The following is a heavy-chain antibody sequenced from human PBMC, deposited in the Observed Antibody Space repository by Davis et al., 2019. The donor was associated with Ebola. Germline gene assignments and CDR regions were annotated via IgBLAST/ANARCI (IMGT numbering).Heavy chain of an antibody. D-gene: IGHD6-13*01. Sequence: GESLKISCVASGFTFSSYDMRWVRQTAGEGLEWVSSIGTDGDPHYADSAKGRFTISRENAKNSLYLQMNYLNAGDTALYYCARGDSSTWRLGFAFDVWGQGTVVTVSS. CDR1: GFTFSSYD. J-gene: IGHJ3*01. CDR3: ARGDSSTWRLGFAFDV. V-gene: IGHV3-13*05. CDR2: IGTDGDP.